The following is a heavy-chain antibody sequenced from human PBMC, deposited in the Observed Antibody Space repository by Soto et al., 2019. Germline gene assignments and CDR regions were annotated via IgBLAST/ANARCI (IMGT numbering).Heavy chain of an antibody. CDR1: GYTFTSYG. V-gene: IGHV1-18*01. J-gene: IGHJ5*02. CDR2: ISAYNGNT. D-gene: IGHD3-3*01. CDR3: ARVADFWSGLGIHWFDP. Sequence: GASVKVSCKASGYTFTSYGISWVRPAPGQGLEWMGWISAYNGNTNYAQKLQGRATMTTDTSTSTAYMELRSLRSDDTAVYYCARVADFWSGLGIHWFDPWGPGTLVTVSS.